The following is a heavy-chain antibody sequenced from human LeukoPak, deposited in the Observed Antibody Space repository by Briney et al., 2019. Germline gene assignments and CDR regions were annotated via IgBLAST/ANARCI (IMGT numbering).Heavy chain of an antibody. CDR3: ARGALLYGSGEYWFDP. J-gene: IGHJ5*02. V-gene: IGHV1-18*01. Sequence: ASVKGSCKASGYTFTTYGISWVRQAPGQGLEWMGWISAYYGNTNYAQKLQGRVTMTTDTSTSTAYMELRSLRSDDTAVYYCARGALLYGSGEYWFDPWGQGTLVTVSS. CDR2: ISAYYGNT. D-gene: IGHD3-10*01. CDR1: GYTFTTYG.